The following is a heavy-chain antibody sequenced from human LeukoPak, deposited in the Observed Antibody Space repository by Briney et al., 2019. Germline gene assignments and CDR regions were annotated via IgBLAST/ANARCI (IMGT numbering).Heavy chain of an antibody. CDR1: GGSISSGDYY. D-gene: IGHD3-10*01. CDR2: IYYSGST. J-gene: IGHJ4*02. CDR3: ARDGAWYYGSGFDY. V-gene: IGHV4-30-4*01. Sequence: SETLSLTCTVSGGSISSGDYYWNWIRQPPGKGLEWIGYIYYSGSTYYNPSLKSRVIISVDTSKNQFSLKLSSVTAADTAVYYCARDGAWYYGSGFDYWGQGTLVTVSS.